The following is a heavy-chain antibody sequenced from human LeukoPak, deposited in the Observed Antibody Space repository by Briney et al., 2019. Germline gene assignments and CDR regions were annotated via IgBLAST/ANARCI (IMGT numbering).Heavy chain of an antibody. CDR1: GGSFSGYY. Sequence: PSETLSLTCAVYGGSFSGYYWSWIRQPPGKGLEWIGEINHSGSTNYNPSLKSRVTISVDTSKNQFSLKLSSVTAADTAVYYCARGHRYCSGSSCSKPSFDYWGQGTLVTVSS. CDR2: INHSGST. J-gene: IGHJ4*02. CDR3: ARGHRYCSGSSCSKPSFDY. D-gene: IGHD2-15*01. V-gene: IGHV4-34*01.